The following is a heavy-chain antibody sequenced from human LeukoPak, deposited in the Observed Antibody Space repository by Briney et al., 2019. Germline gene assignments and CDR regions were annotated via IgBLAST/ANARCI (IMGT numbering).Heavy chain of an antibody. Sequence: PSETLSLTCTVSGGSISSSSYYWGWIRQPPGKGLEWIGYIYYSGSTYYNPSLKSRVTISVDTSKNQFSLKLSSVTAADTAVYYCARGSVVATIAAYYYYMDVWGKGTTVTVSS. CDR1: GGSISSSSYY. CDR3: ARGSVVATIAAYYYYMDV. J-gene: IGHJ6*03. D-gene: IGHD5-12*01. V-gene: IGHV4-39*07. CDR2: IYYSGST.